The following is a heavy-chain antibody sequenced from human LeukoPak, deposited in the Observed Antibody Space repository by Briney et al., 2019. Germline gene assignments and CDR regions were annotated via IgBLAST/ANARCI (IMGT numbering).Heavy chain of an antibody. J-gene: IGHJ4*02. CDR3: AKAIYCSGGACHGIDF. V-gene: IGHV3-23*01. CDR2: ISASGLVA. Sequence: GGSLRLSRAPSGFTFSSYAMTWVRQAPGEGLEWVSIISASGLVAYYADSVKGRFTISRDNSNNTVFLPMKGLRDEDTALYYCAKAIYCSGGACHGIDFWGQGSLVTVSS. D-gene: IGHD2-15*01. CDR1: GFTFSSYA.